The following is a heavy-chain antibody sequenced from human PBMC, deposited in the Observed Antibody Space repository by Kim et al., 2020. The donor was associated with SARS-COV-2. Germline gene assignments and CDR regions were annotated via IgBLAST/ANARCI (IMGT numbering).Heavy chain of an antibody. CDR2: ISWNSGSI. D-gene: IGHD6-19*01. Sequence: GGSLRLSCAASGFTFDDYAMHWVRQAPGKGLEWVSGISWNSGSIGYADSVKGRFTISRDNAKNSLYLQMNSLRAEDTALDYCAKDMFFCGGSGGWGRYYYGMDVWGQGTTSTV. CDR3: AKDMFFCGGSGGWGRYYYGMDV. CDR1: GFTFDDYA. V-gene: IGHV3-9*01. J-gene: IGHJ6*02.